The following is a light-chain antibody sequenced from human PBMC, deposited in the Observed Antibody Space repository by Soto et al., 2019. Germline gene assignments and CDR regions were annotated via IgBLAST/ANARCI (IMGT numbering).Light chain of an antibody. CDR2: EVT. Sequence: QSVLAQPASVSGSPGQSITISCTGTSSDVGGYNYVAWYQQHPGKAPKLIIYEVTNRPSGISYRFSASKSGNTASLTISGLQSEDEADYYCSSYASSGGHNYVFATGTKVTV. CDR1: SSDVGGYNY. V-gene: IGLV2-14*01. CDR3: SSYASSGGHNYV. J-gene: IGLJ1*01.